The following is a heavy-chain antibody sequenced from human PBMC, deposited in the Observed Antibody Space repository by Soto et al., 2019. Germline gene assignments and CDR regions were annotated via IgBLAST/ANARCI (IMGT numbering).Heavy chain of an antibody. Sequence: QVHLVQSGAEVKEPVASVRVSCKASGYTFSSNAIHWVRQSPGQELEWMGWINGGNGYAKYSQNFQGRVTFARDASASTTYMELSSLRSEATAIFYCARATYTSGGSPTFAMDVWGQGTTVTVS. D-gene: IGHD3-10*01. J-gene: IGHJ6*02. V-gene: IGHV1-3*01. CDR3: ARATYTSGGSPTFAMDV. CDR2: INGGNGYA. CDR1: GYTFSSNA.